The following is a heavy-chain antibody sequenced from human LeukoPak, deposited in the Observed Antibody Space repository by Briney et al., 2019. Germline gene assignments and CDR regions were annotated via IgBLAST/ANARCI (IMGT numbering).Heavy chain of an antibody. Sequence: PGGSLRLSCAASGFTFDDYGLSWVRQAPGKGLEWVSGINWNGGSTGYADSVKGRFTISRDNAKKSLYLQMNSLRDEDTAVYYCARVEWELPTGFDYWGQGTLVIVSS. CDR2: INWNGGST. J-gene: IGHJ4*02. V-gene: IGHV3-20*04. D-gene: IGHD1-26*01. CDR1: GFTFDDYG. CDR3: ARVEWELPTGFDY.